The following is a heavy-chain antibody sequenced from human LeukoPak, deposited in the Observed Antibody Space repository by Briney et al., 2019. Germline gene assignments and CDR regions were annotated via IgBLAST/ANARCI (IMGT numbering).Heavy chain of an antibody. CDR3: TKNQILDDSGSWYAF. CDR2: VSDGGGRT. CDR1: GFTFSTNA. J-gene: IGHJ4*02. V-gene: IGHV3-23*01. D-gene: IGHD6-13*01. Sequence: GGSLRLSCGASGFTFSTNAMSWVRQAPGKGLEWFSGVSDGGGRTFYAESVKGRFTVSRDNSKNTLYLRMNSLRAEDTAIYYCTKNQILDDSGSWYAFWGQGTLVTVSS.